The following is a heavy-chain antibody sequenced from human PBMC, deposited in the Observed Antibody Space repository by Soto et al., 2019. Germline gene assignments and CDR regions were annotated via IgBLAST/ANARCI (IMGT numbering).Heavy chain of an antibody. V-gene: IGHV4-39*01. CDR3: ARLRPFDY. Sequence: QLQLQESGPGLVKPSETLSLTCSVSGGSINSSNFYWGWIRQPPGKGLEWIGTISYNGSTYNKPSLKSRVTIPGDTSKNQFSLSLTSVTAADTAMYYCARLRPFDYWGQGALVTVSS. J-gene: IGHJ4*02. CDR1: GGSINSSNFY. CDR2: ISYNGST.